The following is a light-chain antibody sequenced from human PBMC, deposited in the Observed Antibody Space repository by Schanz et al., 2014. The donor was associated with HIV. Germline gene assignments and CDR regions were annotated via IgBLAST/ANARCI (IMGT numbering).Light chain of an antibody. Sequence: QSVLTQPTSVSGSPGQSITISCTGASMAFSSSNFVSWYQQHPGKAPKLMIYEVTKRPSGVPDRFSGSKSGNTASLTVSGLQAEDEADYYCSSYTSNSSPWVFGTGTKLTVL. CDR1: SMAFSSSNF. V-gene: IGLV2-14*01. J-gene: IGLJ1*01. CDR2: EVT. CDR3: SSYTSNSSPWV.